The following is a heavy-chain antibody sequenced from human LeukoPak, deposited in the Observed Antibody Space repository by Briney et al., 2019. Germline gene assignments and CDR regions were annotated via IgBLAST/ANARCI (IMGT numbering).Heavy chain of an antibody. CDR2: LYSGGTT. D-gene: IGHD7-27*01. CDR1: GFTVSSYS. Sequence: PGGSLRLSCAASGFTVSSYSMSWVRQAPEMGLEWVSVLYSGGTTYYADSVKGRFTTSRDSAKNSLYLQMNSLRAEDTAVYYCAREANWGSYNDYWGQGTLVTVSS. V-gene: IGHV3-53*01. J-gene: IGHJ4*02. CDR3: AREANWGSYNDY.